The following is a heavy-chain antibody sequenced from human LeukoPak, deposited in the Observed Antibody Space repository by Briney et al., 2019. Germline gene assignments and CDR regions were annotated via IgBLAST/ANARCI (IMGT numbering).Heavy chain of an antibody. CDR1: GGSVSTDY. CDR2: MYFGVST. Sequence: PSETLSLTCTVSGGSVSTDYWSWIRQPPGKGREWIGYMYFGVSTNYNPSLKSRVTMSLDTSKNQFSLKLRSVTTADTAVYYCAKLRDDIVVVPAAIWFFDLWGRGTPVIVSS. CDR3: AKLRDDIVVVPAAIWFFDL. V-gene: IGHV4-59*02. J-gene: IGHJ2*01. D-gene: IGHD2-2*01.